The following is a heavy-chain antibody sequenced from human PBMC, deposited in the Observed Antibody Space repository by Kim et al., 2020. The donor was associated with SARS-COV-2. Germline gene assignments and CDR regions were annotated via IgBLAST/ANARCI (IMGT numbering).Heavy chain of an antibody. CDR3: ARENYGDYVGTFDY. J-gene: IGHJ4*02. CDR1: GFTFSRYS. V-gene: IGHV3-21*01. Sequence: GGSLRLSCAASGFTFSRYSMNWVRQAPGKGLEWVSCISGSSSDIFYADSVKGRFTISRDNAKNSLYLQMNSLRAEDTAVYYCARENYGDYVGTFDYWGQATLVTFTS. D-gene: IGHD4-17*01. CDR2: ISGSSSDI.